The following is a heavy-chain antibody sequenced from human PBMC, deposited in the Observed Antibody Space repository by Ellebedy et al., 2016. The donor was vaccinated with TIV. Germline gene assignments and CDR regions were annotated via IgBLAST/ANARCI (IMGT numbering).Heavy chain of an antibody. Sequence: GGSLRLSCAASGFTFSSYGMHWVRQAPGKGLEWVAVIWYDGSNKYYADSVKGRFTISRDNSKNALYLQMNRLRAEDTAVYYCARSRDYQGGGGMDVWGQGTTVTVSS. CDR3: ARSRDYQGGGGMDV. CDR1: GFTFSSYG. D-gene: IGHD2-2*01. V-gene: IGHV3-33*01. CDR2: IWYDGSNK. J-gene: IGHJ6*02.